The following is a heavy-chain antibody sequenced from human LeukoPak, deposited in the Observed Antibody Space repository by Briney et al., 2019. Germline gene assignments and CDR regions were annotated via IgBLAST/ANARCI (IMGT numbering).Heavy chain of an antibody. V-gene: IGHV3-48*03. CDR1: GFTFSSYE. CDR3: ARDRDYDYGDN. D-gene: IGHD4/OR15-4a*01. CDR2: INASGTIT. J-gene: IGHJ4*02. Sequence: GGSLRLSCAASGFTFSSYEMHWVRQAPGKGLEWMSYINASGTITHYADSVEGRFTISRDNAKNSLYLQMNSLRAEDTAVYYCARDRDYDYGDNWGQGTLVTVSS.